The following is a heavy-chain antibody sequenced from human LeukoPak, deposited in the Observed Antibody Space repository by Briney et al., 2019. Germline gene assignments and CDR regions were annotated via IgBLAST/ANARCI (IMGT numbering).Heavy chain of an antibody. CDR1: GXSMSSYY. D-gene: IGHD5-24*01. J-gene: IGHJ4*02. CDR2: IYYSGST. CDR3: ARGARAGYNLEPFDY. V-gene: IGHV4-59*08. Sequence: SETLSLTCTVSGXSMSSYYWSWIRQPTGKGLEWIGYIYYSGSTKYNPSLKSRVTISVDTSKNQFSLKLSSVTAADTAVYYCARGARAGYNLEPFDYWGQGTLVTVSS.